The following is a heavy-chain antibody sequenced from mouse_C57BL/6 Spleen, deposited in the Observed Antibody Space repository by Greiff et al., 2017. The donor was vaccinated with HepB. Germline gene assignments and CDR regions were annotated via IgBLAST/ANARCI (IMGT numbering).Heavy chain of an antibody. CDR2: INPNNGGT. Sequence: EVQLQQSGPELVKPGASVKIPCKASGYTFTDYNMDWVKQSHGKSLEWIGDINPNNGGTIYNQKFKGKATLTVDKSSSTAYMELRSLTSEDTAVYYCAREGGYYGSSYDWYFDVWGTGTTVTVSS. CDR3: AREGGYYGSSYDWYFDV. V-gene: IGHV1-18*01. J-gene: IGHJ1*03. CDR1: GYTFTDYN. D-gene: IGHD1-1*01.